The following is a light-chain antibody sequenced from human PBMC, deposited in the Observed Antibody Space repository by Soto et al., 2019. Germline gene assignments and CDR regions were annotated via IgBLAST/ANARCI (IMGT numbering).Light chain of an antibody. CDR2: KMS. V-gene: IGKV1-5*03. CDR1: QSISAW. CDR3: QQYGRSGT. J-gene: IGKJ1*01. Sequence: IQMTQSDSTLFASLLDTVTIICRASQSISAWLAWYQQRPGKAPKLLIYKMSASERGVPSRFSGSGSGTEFTLTISSLQSEDFAVYYCQQYGRSGTFGQGTKVDI.